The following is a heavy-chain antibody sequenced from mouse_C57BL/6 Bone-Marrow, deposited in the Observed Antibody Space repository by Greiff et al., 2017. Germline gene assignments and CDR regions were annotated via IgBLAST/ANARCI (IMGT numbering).Heavy chain of an antibody. CDR3: ARDLLNYPDF. J-gene: IGHJ1*03. CDR1: GFTFSSYA. Sequence: DVMLVQSGGGLVKPGGSLKLSCAASGFTFSSYAMSWVRQTPGQRLEWVATICAGGSCTYYTDNVKSRFTISRDNAKNNLYLQMSRLKSEDTAMYYCARDLLNYPDFWGKGTTVTVSS. V-gene: IGHV5-4*01. CDR2: ICAGGSCT.